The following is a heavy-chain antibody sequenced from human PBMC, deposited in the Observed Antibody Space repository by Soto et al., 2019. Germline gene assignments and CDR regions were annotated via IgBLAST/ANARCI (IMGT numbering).Heavy chain of an antibody. D-gene: IGHD2-15*01. CDR2: MVGDGSSS. CDR1: GFIFRTYA. Sequence: EVKLLESGGGLAQPGGSLRLSCAASGFIFRTYARNWVRQAPGKGLEWVSVMVGDGSSSDYADSVRGRFTISRDNSKNTLYMQMNNLRAEDTAVYYCAKDLRPDGRYDLDYWGQGTLVTVSS. V-gene: IGHV3-23*01. J-gene: IGHJ4*02. CDR3: AKDLRPDGRYDLDY.